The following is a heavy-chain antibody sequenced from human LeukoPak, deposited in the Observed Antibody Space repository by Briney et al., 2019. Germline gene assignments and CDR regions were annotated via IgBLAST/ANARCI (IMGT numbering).Heavy chain of an antibody. CDR3: ARVWAPGDNYYYYGMDV. CDR1: GFTFSSYD. J-gene: IGHJ6*02. D-gene: IGHD4-17*01. CDR2: ISTSSSYI. V-gene: IGHV3-21*01. Sequence: GGSPRLSCAASGFTFSSYDMNWVRQAPGKGLEWVSSISTSSSYIYYADSVKGRFTISRDNAKNSLYLQMNSLRAEGTAVYYCARVWAPGDNYYYYGMDVWGQGTTVTVSS.